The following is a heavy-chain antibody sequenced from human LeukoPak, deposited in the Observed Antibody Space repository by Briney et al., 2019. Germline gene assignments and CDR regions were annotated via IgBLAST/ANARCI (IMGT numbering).Heavy chain of an antibody. CDR2: ISISGENT. CDR3: ARLISTSSSRFSDY. CDR1: GFTFSSYA. V-gene: IGHV3-23*01. Sequence: GSLRLSCAASGFTFSSYAMSWVRQAPGKGLEWVSAISISGENTYYADSVKGRFTISRDTSRNTLYVQMHSLRAEDTAVYYCARLISTSSSRFSDYWGQGNLVTVSS. J-gene: IGHJ4*02. D-gene: IGHD6-6*01.